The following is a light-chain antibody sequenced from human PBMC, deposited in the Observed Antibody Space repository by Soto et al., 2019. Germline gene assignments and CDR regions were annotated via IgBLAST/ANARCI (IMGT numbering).Light chain of an antibody. CDR3: SAWDDSLRTYV. Sequence: QSVLTQPPSASRTPGQRVTISCSGSSSNIGSDFVYWYQQVPGTAPKLLIYHNYQRPSGVPDRFSGSKSGTSGSLAISDLRSEDEADYYCSAWDDSLRTYVFGAGTKLTVL. J-gene: IGLJ1*01. CDR2: HNY. V-gene: IGLV1-47*01. CDR1: SSNIGSDF.